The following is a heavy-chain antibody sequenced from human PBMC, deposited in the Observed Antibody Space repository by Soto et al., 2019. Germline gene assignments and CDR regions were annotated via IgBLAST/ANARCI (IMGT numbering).Heavy chain of an antibody. D-gene: IGHD3-10*01. CDR2: ISTSTGKT. V-gene: IGHV1-18*04. CDR1: GYTFNTYG. CDR3: ARHGSGENYFDY. Sequence: QVQLVQSGAEVKKPGASLRVSCKASGYTFNTYGISWVRQAPGKGLEWMGWISTSTGKTNYAQNFQDRVTMTTDTSTTTAYVELRSLTSDDPAVYYCARHGSGENYFDYWGRGTLVTVSS. J-gene: IGHJ4*02.